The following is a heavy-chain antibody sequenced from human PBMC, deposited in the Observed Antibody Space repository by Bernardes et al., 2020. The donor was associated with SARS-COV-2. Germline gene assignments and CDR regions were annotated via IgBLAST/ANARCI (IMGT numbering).Heavy chain of an antibody. J-gene: IGHJ6*02. V-gene: IGHV3-33*01. CDR3: ARHLSYYYGMDV. Sequence: GGSLSLSCAASGFTFSSYGMHWVRQAPGKGLEWVAVIWYDGSNKYYADSVKGRFTISRDNSKNTLYLQMNSLRAEDTAVYYCARHLSYYYGMDVWGQGTTVTVSS. CDR2: IWYDGSNK. CDR1: GFTFSSYG.